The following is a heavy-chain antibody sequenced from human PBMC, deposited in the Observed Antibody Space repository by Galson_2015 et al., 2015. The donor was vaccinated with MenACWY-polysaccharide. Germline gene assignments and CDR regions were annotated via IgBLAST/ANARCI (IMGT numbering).Heavy chain of an antibody. D-gene: IGHD3-16*01. CDR3: AKALQRGHDHPPDY. CDR1: GFKFEDYA. V-gene: IGHV3-9*01. CDR2: ISWNSDNM. J-gene: IGHJ4*02. Sequence: SLRLSCAASGFKFEDYAMHWVRHAPGKGLEWVSGISWNSDNMNYADSVKGRFTISRDNAQNSLYLQMDSLGPEDTAFYYCAKALQRGHDHPPDYWGQGTLVTVSS.